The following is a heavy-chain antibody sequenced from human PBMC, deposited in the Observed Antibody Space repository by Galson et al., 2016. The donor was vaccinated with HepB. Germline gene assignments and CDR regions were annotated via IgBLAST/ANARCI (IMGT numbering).Heavy chain of an antibody. CDR2: IIPFFGTG. Sequence: SVKVSCKASGGTFSNSAISWVRQAPGQGLEWMGGIIPFFGTGNNTQKFQGRVTLTADESTSTAYMVLTRLRSEDTAIYYCARGHYTSYDNYVYYFGMDVWGQGTAVSVSS. V-gene: IGHV1-69*13. CDR3: ARGHYTSYDNYVYYFGMDV. J-gene: IGHJ6*02. D-gene: IGHD3-10*01. CDR1: GGTFSNSA.